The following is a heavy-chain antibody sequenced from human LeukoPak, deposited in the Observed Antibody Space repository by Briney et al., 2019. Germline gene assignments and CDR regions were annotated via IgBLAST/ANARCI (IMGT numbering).Heavy chain of an antibody. CDR3: ARDRRGWFGELRYYGMDV. Sequence: GGSLRLSCAASGFTFSSYSMNWVRQAPGKGLEWVSYISSSSSTIYYADSVKGRFTISRDNAKNSLYLQMNSLRAEDTAVYYCARDRRGWFGELRYYGMDVWGQGTTVTVSS. D-gene: IGHD3-10*01. CDR2: ISSSSSTI. CDR1: GFTFSSYS. J-gene: IGHJ6*02. V-gene: IGHV3-48*04.